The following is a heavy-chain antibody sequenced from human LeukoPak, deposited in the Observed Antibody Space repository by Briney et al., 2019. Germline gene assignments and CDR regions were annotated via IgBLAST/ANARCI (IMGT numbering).Heavy chain of an antibody. J-gene: IGHJ4*02. V-gene: IGHV3-15*07. CDR3: TTDSAVYYYYDSSGSDFDY. D-gene: IGHD3-22*01. Sequence: GGSLRLSCAASGFTFSNAWMNWVRQAPGKGLEWVGRIKSKTDGGTTDYAAPVKGRFTISRDDSKNTLYLQMNSLKTEDTAVYYCTTDSAVYYYYDSSGSDFDYWGQGTLVTVSS. CDR2: IKSKTDGGTT. CDR1: GFTFSNAW.